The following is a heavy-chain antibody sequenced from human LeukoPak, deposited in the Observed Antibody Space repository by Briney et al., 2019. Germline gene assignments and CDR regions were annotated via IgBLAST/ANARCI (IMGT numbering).Heavy chain of an antibody. J-gene: IGHJ6*03. CDR3: ARNRGLQDYGDYWVQYYYTDV. V-gene: IGHV4-34*01. CDR1: GGSFSGYY. Sequence: PSETLSLTCAVYGGSFSGYYWSWIRQRPRKGLEWVWDINHSGSATYNPSPKSRVAIPVDTSKNQSSLKLSSVTAADTAVSYCARNRGLQDYGDYWVQYYYTDVWGKGTTVTVSS. D-gene: IGHD4-17*01. CDR2: INHSGSA.